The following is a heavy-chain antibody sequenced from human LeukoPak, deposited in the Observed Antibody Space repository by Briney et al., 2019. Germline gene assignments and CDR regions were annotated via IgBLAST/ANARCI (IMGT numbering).Heavy chain of an antibody. J-gene: IGHJ4*02. CDR2: INAGNGNT. D-gene: IGHD2-2*01. CDR3: ARELVESPPRYCSSTSCPPRDY. CDR1: GYTFTSYA. Sequence: ASVKVSCKASGYTFTSYAMHWVRQAPGQRLEWMGWINAGNGNTKYSQKFQGRVTITRDTSASTAYMELSSLRSEDTAAYYCARELVESPPRYCSSTSCPPRDYWGQGTLVTVSS. V-gene: IGHV1-3*01.